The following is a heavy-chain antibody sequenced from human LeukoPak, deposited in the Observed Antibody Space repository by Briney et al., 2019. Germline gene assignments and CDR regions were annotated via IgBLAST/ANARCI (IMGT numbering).Heavy chain of an antibody. CDR1: GFTFNNYE. CDR2: ISSSAVTI. Sequence: GGSLRLSCAASGFTFNNYEMNWIRQAPGKGLEWISYISSSAVTIYYADSVKGRFTISRDNAKNSLYLQTNSLRVEDTAVYYCARDRYNEYFHYWGQGTLVTVSS. V-gene: IGHV3-48*03. D-gene: IGHD3-9*01. J-gene: IGHJ1*01. CDR3: ARDRYNEYFHY.